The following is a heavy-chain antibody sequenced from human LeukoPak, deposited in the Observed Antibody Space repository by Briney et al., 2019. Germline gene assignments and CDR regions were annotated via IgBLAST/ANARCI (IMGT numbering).Heavy chain of an antibody. Sequence: GRSLRLSCVASGVTFSSYGMQWVRQAPGKGLEWVAVIWYDGSYKHYADSVKGRFDISRDNSKNTLYLQMNSLRAEDTAVYYCAKLGPEKALYSSSFIDYWGQGTLVTVSS. J-gene: IGHJ4*02. CDR1: GVTFSSYG. V-gene: IGHV3-33*03. CDR2: IWYDGSYK. CDR3: AKLGPEKALYSSSFIDY. D-gene: IGHD6-13*01.